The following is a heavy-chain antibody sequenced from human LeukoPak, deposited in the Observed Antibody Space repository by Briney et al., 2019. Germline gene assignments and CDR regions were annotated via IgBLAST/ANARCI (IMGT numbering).Heavy chain of an antibody. Sequence: GASVKVSCKASGYTFTSYSISWGRQAPGQGLEWMGWISAYNGNTNYAQKLQGRVTMTTDTSTSTAYMELRSLRSDDTAVYYCARGSSSHPPYYFDYWGQGTLVTVSS. CDR2: ISAYNGNT. D-gene: IGHD6-6*01. CDR3: ARGSSSHPPYYFDY. CDR1: GYTFTSYS. V-gene: IGHV1-18*01. J-gene: IGHJ4*02.